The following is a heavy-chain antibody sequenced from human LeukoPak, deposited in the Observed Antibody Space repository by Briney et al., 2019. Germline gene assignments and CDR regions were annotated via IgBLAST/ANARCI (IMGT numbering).Heavy chain of an antibody. Sequence: QSGGSLRLSCAASGFTFSNYAMSWVRQAPVKGLEWVSGIGASGDSTCYADSVKGRFTISRDNSKNTLYLQMNSLGAEDTGVYYCAKMPVSYSSGWSTFDYWGQGNLVSVSS. D-gene: IGHD6-19*01. CDR2: IGASGDST. CDR3: AKMPVSYSSGWSTFDY. CDR1: GFTFSNYA. V-gene: IGHV3-23*01. J-gene: IGHJ4*02.